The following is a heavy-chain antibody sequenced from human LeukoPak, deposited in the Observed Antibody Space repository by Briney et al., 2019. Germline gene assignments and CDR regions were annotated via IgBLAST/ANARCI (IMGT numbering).Heavy chain of an antibody. J-gene: IGHJ3*02. Sequence: SETLSLTCTVSGYSISSGYYWGWIRQPPGKGLEWIASIYHSGDTYYNPSLRSRVTISLDTSKNQLSLKLSSVTAADTAVYYCARRRRLKNPGGDAFDIWGQGTVVTVSS. CDR2: IYHSGDT. V-gene: IGHV4-38-2*02. CDR3: ARRRRLKNPGGDAFDI. D-gene: IGHD2/OR15-2a*01. CDR1: GYSISSGYY.